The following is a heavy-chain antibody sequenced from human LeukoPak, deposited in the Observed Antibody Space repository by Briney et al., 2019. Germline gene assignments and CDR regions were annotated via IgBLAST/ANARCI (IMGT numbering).Heavy chain of an antibody. V-gene: IGHV4-34*01. J-gene: IGHJ4*02. CDR1: GGSISSYY. CDR2: INHSGSN. CDR3: ARETDY. Sequence: SETLSLTCTVSGGSISSYYWSWIRQSPGKGLEWIGEINHSGSNNSDPSLKSRVTMSVDTSKNQFSLKLSSVTAADTAVYYCARETDYWGQGTLVTVSS.